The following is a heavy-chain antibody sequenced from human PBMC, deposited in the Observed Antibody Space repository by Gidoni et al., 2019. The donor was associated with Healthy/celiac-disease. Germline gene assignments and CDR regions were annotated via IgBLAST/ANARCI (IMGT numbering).Heavy chain of an antibody. V-gene: IGHV3-53*01. J-gene: IGHJ4*02. Sequence: EVQLVESGGGLIQPGGSLRLSCAASGFTVSSNYMSWVRQAPGKGLEWVSVIYSGVSTYYADSVKGRFTISRDNSKNTLYLQMNSLRAEDTAVYYCARVRRYSGYDYEWDIGEFDYWGQGTLVTVSS. CDR1: GFTVSSNY. CDR3: ARVRRYSGYDYEWDIGEFDY. D-gene: IGHD5-12*01. CDR2: IYSGVST.